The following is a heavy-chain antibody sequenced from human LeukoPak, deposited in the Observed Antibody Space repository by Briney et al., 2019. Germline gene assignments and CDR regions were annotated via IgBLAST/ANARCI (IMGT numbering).Heavy chain of an antibody. Sequence: GGSVKVSCKASGYTFTGYYMHWVRQAPGQGLEWMGWINPNSGGTNYAQKFQGRVTMTRDTSISTAYMELSRLRSDDTAVYYCARDCGGDCSNFDYWGQGTLVTVSS. CDR3: ARDCGGDCSNFDY. D-gene: IGHD2-21*02. CDR1: GYTFTGYY. V-gene: IGHV1-2*02. J-gene: IGHJ4*02. CDR2: INPNSGGT.